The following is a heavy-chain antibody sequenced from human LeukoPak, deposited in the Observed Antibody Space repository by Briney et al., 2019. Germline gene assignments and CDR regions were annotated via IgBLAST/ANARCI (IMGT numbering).Heavy chain of an antibody. V-gene: IGHV3-21*01. D-gene: IGHD3-3*01. J-gene: IGHJ4*02. CDR1: GFTFSSYS. CDR2: ISSSSSYI. CDR3: ARGVTDVSTYYDFWSGYYYYFDY. Sequence: GGSLRLSCAASGFTFSSYSMNWVRQAPGKGLEWVSSISSSSSYIYYADSVKGRFTISRDNAKNSLYLQMNSLRAEDTAVYYCARGVTDVSTYYDFWSGYYYYFDYWGQGTLVTVSS.